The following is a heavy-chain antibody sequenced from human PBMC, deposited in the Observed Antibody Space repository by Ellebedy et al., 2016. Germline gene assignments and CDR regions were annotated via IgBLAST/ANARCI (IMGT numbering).Heavy chain of an antibody. CDR2: IIPIFGTA. J-gene: IGHJ4*02. CDR3: ASPSYYYDSSGLH. V-gene: IGHV1-69*13. Sequence: SVKVSXXASGGTFSSYAISWVRQAPGQGLEWMGGIIPIFGTANYAQKFQGRVTITADESTSTAYMELSSLRSEDTAVYYCASPSYYYDSSGLHWGQGTLVTVSS. CDR1: GGTFSSYA. D-gene: IGHD3-22*01.